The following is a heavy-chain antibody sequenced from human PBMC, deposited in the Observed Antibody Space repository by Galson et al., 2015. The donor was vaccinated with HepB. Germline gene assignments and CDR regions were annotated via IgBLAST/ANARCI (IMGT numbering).Heavy chain of an antibody. V-gene: IGHV1-46*03. CDR3: ARCHSGGHYYGSGSPPMPRH. D-gene: IGHD3-10*01. Sequence: SVKVSCKASGYTFTSYYMHWVRQAPGQGLEWMGIINPSGGSTSYAQKFQGRVTMTRDTSTSTVYMELSSLRSEDTAVYYCARCHSGGHYYGSGSPPMPRHWGQGTLVTVSS. J-gene: IGHJ4*02. CDR1: GYTFTSYY. CDR2: INPSGGST.